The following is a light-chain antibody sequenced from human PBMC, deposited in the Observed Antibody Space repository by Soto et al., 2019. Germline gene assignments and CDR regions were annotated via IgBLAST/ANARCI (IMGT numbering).Light chain of an antibody. CDR3: SSYTTSSTPV. Sequence: QSALTQPASVSGSPGQSITISCTGTSSDVGAYNYVSWYQHHPGKAPKLIIFDVSIRPSGVSNRFSGSKSGNTASLTISGLQAEDEADYYCSSYTTSSTPVFGGWTKLTVL. CDR1: SSDVGAYNY. V-gene: IGLV2-14*03. CDR2: DVS. J-gene: IGLJ2*01.